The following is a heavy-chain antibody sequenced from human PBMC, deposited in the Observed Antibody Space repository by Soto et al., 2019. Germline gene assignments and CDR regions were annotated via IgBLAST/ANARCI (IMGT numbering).Heavy chain of an antibody. D-gene: IGHD3-10*01. CDR3: AKDRIYGFYYYYGMDV. CDR2: ISYDGSNK. Sequence: GGSLRLSCAASEFTFSSYGMHGVRQAPGKGLEWVAVISYDGSNKYYADSVKGRFTISRDNSKNTLYLQMNSLRAEDTAVYYCAKDRIYGFYYYYGMDVWRQGTTVTVSS. V-gene: IGHV3-30*18. J-gene: IGHJ6*02. CDR1: EFTFSSYG.